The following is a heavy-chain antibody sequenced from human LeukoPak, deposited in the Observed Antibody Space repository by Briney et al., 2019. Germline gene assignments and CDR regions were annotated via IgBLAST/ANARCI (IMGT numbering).Heavy chain of an antibody. D-gene: IGHD3-10*01. V-gene: IGHV1-69*13. Sequence: SVKVSCKASGVTFSDYAISWVRQAPGQGLEWMGGIIRSLTTSNYAQKFQGRVTITADESTSTAYMELSSLRSEDTAVYYCARASESGSYHAPFDYWGQGTLVTVSS. CDR1: GVTFSDYA. CDR2: IIRSLTTS. CDR3: ARASESGSYHAPFDY. J-gene: IGHJ4*02.